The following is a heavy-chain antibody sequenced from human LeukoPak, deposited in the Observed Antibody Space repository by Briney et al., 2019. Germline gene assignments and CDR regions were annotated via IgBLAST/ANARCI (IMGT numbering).Heavy chain of an antibody. J-gene: IGHJ4*02. D-gene: IGHD3-10*01. CDR2: INPNSGGT. CDR3: ASESYYGSGVDY. CDR1: GYTFTGYY. V-gene: IGHV1-2*02. Sequence: ASVKVSCRASGYTFTGYYMHWVRRAPGQGLEWMGWINPNSGGTNYAQKFQGRVTMTRDTSISTAYMELSRLRSDDTAVYYCASESYYGSGVDYWGQGTLVTVSS.